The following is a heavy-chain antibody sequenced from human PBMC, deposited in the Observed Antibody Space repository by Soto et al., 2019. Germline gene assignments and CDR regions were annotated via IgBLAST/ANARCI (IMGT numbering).Heavy chain of an antibody. CDR2: ISYDGSNK. CDR1: GFTFSSYG. J-gene: IGHJ5*02. D-gene: IGHD2-2*01. V-gene: IGHV3-30*18. CDR3: AKDLMGCSSTSCPQYNWFDP. Sequence: GGSLRLSCAASGFTFSSYGMHWVRQAPGKGLEWVAVISYDGSNKYYADSVKGRFTISRDNSKNTLYLQMNSLRAEDTAVYYCAKDLMGCSSTSCPQYNWFDPWGQGTLVTVYS.